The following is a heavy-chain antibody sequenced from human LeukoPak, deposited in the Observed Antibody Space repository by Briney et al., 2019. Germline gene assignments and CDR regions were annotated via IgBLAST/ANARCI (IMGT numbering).Heavy chain of an antibody. V-gene: IGHV3-9*01. CDR3: AKGYDILTGYYITSFDY. D-gene: IGHD3-9*01. Sequence: GGSLRLSCAASGFTFDDYAMHWVRQAPGKGLEWVSGISWNSGSIGYADSVKGQFTISRDNAKNSLYLQMNSLRAEDTALYYCAKGYDILTGYYITSFDYWGQGTLVTVSS. CDR2: ISWNSGSI. CDR1: GFTFDDYA. J-gene: IGHJ4*02.